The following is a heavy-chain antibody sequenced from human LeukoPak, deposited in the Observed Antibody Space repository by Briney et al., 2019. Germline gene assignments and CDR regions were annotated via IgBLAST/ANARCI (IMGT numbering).Heavy chain of an antibody. V-gene: IGHV3-72*01. J-gene: IGHJ3*02. CDR3: ASADDYSDLRAFDI. CDR1: GFTFSDHY. CDR2: TRNKANSYTT. Sequence: PGGSLRLSCAASGFTFSDHYMDWVRQAPGEGLEWVGRTRNKANSYTTEYAASVKGRFTISRDDSKNSLYLQMNSLKTEDTAVYYCASADDYSDLRAFDIWGQGTMVTVSS. D-gene: IGHD4-17*01.